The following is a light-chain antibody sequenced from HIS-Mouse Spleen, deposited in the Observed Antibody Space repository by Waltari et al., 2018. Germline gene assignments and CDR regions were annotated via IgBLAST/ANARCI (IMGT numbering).Light chain of an antibody. Sequence: SYELTQPPSVSVSPGQTARITCSGDALPKQYAYGYQQNPGQAPVLVIYKDSERPSGIPERFSGSSSGTTVTLTISGVQAEDEADYYCQSADSSGTGWVFGGGTKLTVL. CDR2: KDS. CDR3: QSADSSGTGWV. CDR1: ALPKQY. J-gene: IGLJ3*02. V-gene: IGLV3-25*03.